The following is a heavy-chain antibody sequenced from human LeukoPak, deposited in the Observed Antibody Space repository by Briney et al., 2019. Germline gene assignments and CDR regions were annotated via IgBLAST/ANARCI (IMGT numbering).Heavy chain of an antibody. Sequence: PSQTLSLTCAISGDSVSSNSAAWNWIRQSPSRGLEWLGRTYYRSEWYTYYAVSVKSRISINRDTSKNQISLQLNSVTPEDTAVYYCARSTGPIDYWGQGTLVTVSS. D-gene: IGHD1-1*01. CDR3: ARSTGPIDY. V-gene: IGHV6-1*01. J-gene: IGHJ4*02. CDR2: TYYRSEWYT. CDR1: GDSVSSNSAA.